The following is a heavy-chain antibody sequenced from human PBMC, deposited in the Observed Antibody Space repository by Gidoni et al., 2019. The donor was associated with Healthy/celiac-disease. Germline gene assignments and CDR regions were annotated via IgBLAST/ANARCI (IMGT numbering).Heavy chain of an antibody. CDR3: ARDLILTGFWDYYYYYGMDV. CDR2: IWYDESNK. CDR1: GFTFSSYG. J-gene: IGHJ6*02. V-gene: IGHV3-33*01. D-gene: IGHD3-9*01. Sequence: QVQLVESGGGVVQPGRSLRLSCAASGFTFSSYGLHWVRQAPGKGLEWVAVIWYDESNKYYADSVKGRFTISRDNSKNTLYLQMNSLRAEDTAVYYCARDLILTGFWDYYYYYGMDVWGQGTTVTVSS.